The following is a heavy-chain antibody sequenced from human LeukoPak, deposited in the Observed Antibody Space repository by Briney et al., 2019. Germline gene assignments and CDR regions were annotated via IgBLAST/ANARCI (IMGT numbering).Heavy chain of an antibody. J-gene: IGHJ4*01. CDR1: GFSFSSYW. Sequence: PGGSLRLSSAASGFSFSSYWMHWARQVPGKGLVWVSRIKSDGTTTSYADSVKGRFTISRDNAKNTLYLQMNSLRAEDTAVYYCARVDMATAALFDYSGDGTIVTVSS. D-gene: IGHD5-24*01. CDR3: ARVDMATAALFDY. V-gene: IGHV3-74*01. CDR2: IKSDGTTT.